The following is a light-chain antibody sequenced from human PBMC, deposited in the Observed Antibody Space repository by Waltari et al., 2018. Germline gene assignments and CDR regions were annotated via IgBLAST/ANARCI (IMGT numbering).Light chain of an antibody. CDR1: QNILYSSNSKNY. V-gene: IGKV4-1*01. Sequence: DIVMTQSPDSLAVSLGERATINCKSSQNILYSSNSKNYLAWYQHKPGQPPKLLIYWASTRESGVPDRFSGSGSETDFTLTITSLQPEDFATYSCQQSYRAPWTFGQGTKVEI. J-gene: IGKJ1*01. CDR3: QQSYRAPWT. CDR2: WAS.